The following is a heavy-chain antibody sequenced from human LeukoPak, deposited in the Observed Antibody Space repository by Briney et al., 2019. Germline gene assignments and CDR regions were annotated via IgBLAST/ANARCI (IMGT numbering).Heavy chain of an antibody. V-gene: IGHV3-23*01. CDR3: AKGAPSSSSIFDF. J-gene: IGHJ4*02. Sequence: GGSLRLSCAASGFTFSSYAMSWVRQAPGKGLEWVSAISGSGGSTYYADSVKGRFTISRDNSKNTLYLQLSSLRPDDTAVYYCAKGAPSSSSIFDFWGPGTLVTVSS. CDR2: ISGSGGST. D-gene: IGHD6-6*01. CDR1: GFTFSSYA.